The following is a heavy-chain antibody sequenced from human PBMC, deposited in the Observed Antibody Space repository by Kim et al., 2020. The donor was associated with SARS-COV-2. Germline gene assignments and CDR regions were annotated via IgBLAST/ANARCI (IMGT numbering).Heavy chain of an antibody. CDR2: ISWNSGSI. D-gene: IGHD5-12*01. J-gene: IGHJ4*02. CDR3: AKDIMYSGYDLRGAFDY. CDR1: GFTFDDYA. V-gene: IGHV3-9*01. Sequence: GGSLRLSCAASGFTFDDYAMHWVRQAPGKGLEWVSAISWNSGSIGYADSVKGRFTISRDNAKNSLYLQMNSLRAEDTALYYCAKDIMYSGYDLRGAFDYWGQGTLVTVSS.